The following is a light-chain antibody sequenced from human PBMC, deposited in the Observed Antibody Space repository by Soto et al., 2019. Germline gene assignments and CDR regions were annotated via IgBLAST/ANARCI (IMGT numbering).Light chain of an antibody. Sequence: DIQMTQSPSSVSASVGDRFTITCRASQVISSWLAWYQQKPGKAPKLLISAASSLQRGVPSRFSGSGSGTDYTLTFSSLQPGAFATCNFQQYNSYPWTFGQGTKVDI. CDR3: QQYNSYPWT. CDR2: AAS. CDR1: QVISSW. J-gene: IGKJ1*01. V-gene: IGKV1D-12*01.